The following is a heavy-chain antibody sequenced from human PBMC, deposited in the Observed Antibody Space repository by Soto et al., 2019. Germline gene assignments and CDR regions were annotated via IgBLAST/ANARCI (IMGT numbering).Heavy chain of an antibody. Sequence: ASVKVSCKASGYTFTSYGISWVRQAPGQGLEWMGWISAYNGNTNYAQKLQGRVTMTTDTSTSTAYMELRSLRSDDTAVYYCARAGMGLLYYYYGMDVWGQGTTVTVSS. D-gene: IGHD1-7*01. CDR3: ARAGMGLLYYYYGMDV. J-gene: IGHJ6*02. CDR2: ISAYNGNT. CDR1: GYTFTSYG. V-gene: IGHV1-18*01.